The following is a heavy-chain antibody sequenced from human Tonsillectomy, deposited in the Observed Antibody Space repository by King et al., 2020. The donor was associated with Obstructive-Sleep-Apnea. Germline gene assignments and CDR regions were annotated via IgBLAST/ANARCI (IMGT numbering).Heavy chain of an antibody. D-gene: IGHD1-1*01. CDR2: IKKDGSER. J-gene: IGHJ4*02. CDR1: GISFSNYW. V-gene: IGHV3-7*01. CDR3: APITGSDY. Sequence: VQLVESGGGLVQPGGSLRLSCTVSGISFSNYWRSWVRQAPGKGREWVANIKKDGSERYYVDAVKGRFTIPSDNAKKSLFLQMNSLRGEDTAVYFCAPITGSDYWGQGTMVTVSS.